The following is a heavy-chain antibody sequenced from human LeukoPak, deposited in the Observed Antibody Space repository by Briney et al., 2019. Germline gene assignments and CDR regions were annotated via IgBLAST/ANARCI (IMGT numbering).Heavy chain of an antibody. V-gene: IGHV3-23*01. CDR1: GFTFDYCG. D-gene: IGHD2-8*02. CDR2: ISGTGGTT. Sequence: GGSLRLSCAASGFTFDYCGMSWVRQAPGKGLEWVSTISGTGGTTYYADSVKGRFTISRDNSKSSLYLQLNSLRAEDTATYYCAKGQPPYCTSDTCHRFDWFDPWGQGTLVTVSS. CDR3: AKGQPPYCTSDTCHRFDWFDP. J-gene: IGHJ5*02.